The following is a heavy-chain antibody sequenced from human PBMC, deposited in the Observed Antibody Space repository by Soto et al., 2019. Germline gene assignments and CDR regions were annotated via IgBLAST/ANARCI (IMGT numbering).Heavy chain of an antibody. D-gene: IGHD3-22*01. CDR2: IYPGDSDT. CDR3: ARRRYYDSSGYYHYYYYGMDV. V-gene: IGHV5-51*01. CDR1: GYSFTSYW. J-gene: IGHJ6*02. Sequence: LGESLKISCKGSGYSFTSYWIGWVRQMPGKGLEWMGIIYPGDSDTRYSPSFQGQVTISADKSISTAYLQWSSLKASDTAMYYCARRRYYDSSGYYHYYYYGMDVWGQGTTVTVSS.